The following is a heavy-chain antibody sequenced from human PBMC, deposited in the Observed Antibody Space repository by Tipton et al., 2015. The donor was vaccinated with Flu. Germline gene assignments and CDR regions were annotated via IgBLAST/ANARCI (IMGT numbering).Heavy chain of an antibody. CDR1: VGTFSGYY. D-gene: IGHD3-22*01. Sequence: TLSLTCAVSVGTFSGYYWTWIRQPPGKGLEWIGEVNHSGGTKYNPSLKSRVTLSVDTSKNQFSLKLSFVTAADTGVYYCARALGSGDNSGRLDYWGQGSLFTVSS. CDR2: VNHSGGT. V-gene: IGHV4-34*01. J-gene: IGHJ4*02. CDR3: ARALGSGDNSGRLDY.